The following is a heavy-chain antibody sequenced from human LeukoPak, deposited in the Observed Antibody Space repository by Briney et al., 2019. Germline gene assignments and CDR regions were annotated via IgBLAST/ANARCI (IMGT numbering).Heavy chain of an antibody. V-gene: IGHV3-7*03. CDR1: GFTFSSYA. J-gene: IGHJ4*02. CDR3: ARGSLHY. Sequence: PGGSLRLSCAASGFTFSSYAMSWVRQAPGKGLEWVANIKQDGSEKYYVDSVKGRFTISRDNAKNSLYLQMNSLRAEDTAVYYCARGSLHYWGQGTLVTVSS. CDR2: IKQDGSEK.